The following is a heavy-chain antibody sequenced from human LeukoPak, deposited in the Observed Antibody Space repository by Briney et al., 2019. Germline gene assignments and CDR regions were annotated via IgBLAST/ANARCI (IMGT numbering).Heavy chain of an antibody. CDR1: GGSISSGDYY. V-gene: IGHV4-30-4*01. CDR2: IYYSGST. D-gene: IGHD4-17*01. J-gene: IGHJ5*02. CDR3: AKTYGDYGWFDP. Sequence: SQTLSLTCTVSGGSISSGDYYWSWIRQPPGKGLEWIGYIYYSGSTYYNPSLKSRVTISVDTSKNQFSLKLSSVTAADTAVYYCAKTYGDYGWFDPWGQGTLVTVSS.